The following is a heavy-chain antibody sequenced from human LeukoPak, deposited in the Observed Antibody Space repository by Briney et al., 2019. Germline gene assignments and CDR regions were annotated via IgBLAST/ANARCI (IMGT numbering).Heavy chain of an antibody. CDR2: ISGSGGST. V-gene: IGHV3-23*01. J-gene: IGHJ4*02. CDR3: AKYYYDSSGYPAYFDY. CDR1: GFTVRSNY. Sequence: PGGSLRLSCAVSGFTVRSNYMSCVRQAPGKGLEWGSAISGSGGSTYYADSVKGRFTISRDNSKNTLYLQMNSLRAEDTAVYYCAKYYYDSSGYPAYFDYWGQGTLVTVSS. D-gene: IGHD3-22*01.